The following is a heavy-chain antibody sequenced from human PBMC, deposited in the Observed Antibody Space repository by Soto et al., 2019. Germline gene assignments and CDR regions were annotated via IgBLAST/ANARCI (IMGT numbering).Heavy chain of an antibody. J-gene: IGHJ5*02. CDR1: GGSINSGAYY. CDR2: ISYRGTT. D-gene: IGHD1-1*01. Sequence: QVQLHESGPGLVKPSQTLSLTCTVSGGSINSGAYYWSWVRQHPGKGLEWIGAISYRGTTYYNPSLQSRITMSVDTSKTELSLKLSSVTAADTAVYYCARISATGTRWFDPWGPGTLVTVSS. CDR3: ARISATGTRWFDP. V-gene: IGHV4-31*03.